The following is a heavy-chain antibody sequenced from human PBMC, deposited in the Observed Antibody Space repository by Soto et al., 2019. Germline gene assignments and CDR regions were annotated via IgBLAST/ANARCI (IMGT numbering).Heavy chain of an antibody. Sequence: QVQLVQSGAEVKKPGASVKVSCKASGYTFTSYDINWVRQATGQGLEWMGWMNPNSGNTGYVQKFQGRVTMTRNTSISTAYMELSSLRSEDTAVYYCARYYYDSSGYPLGYWGQGTLVTVSS. CDR2: MNPNSGNT. V-gene: IGHV1-8*01. CDR1: GYTFTSYD. CDR3: ARYYYDSSGYPLGY. J-gene: IGHJ4*02. D-gene: IGHD3-22*01.